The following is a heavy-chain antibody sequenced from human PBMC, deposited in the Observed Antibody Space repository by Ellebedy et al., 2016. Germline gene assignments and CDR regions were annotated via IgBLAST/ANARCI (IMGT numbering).Heavy chain of an antibody. J-gene: IGHJ4*02. CDR2: VYWDDDQ. Sequence: SGPTLVKPTQTLTFTCTFSGFSLNTHGVGVGWVRQPPGKALEWLAFVYWDDDQRYSPSLRGRISTTKDTSKSQVVLEMTNMDPADTATYFCAYRRIYGDYFNFWGQGILVTVSS. CDR3: AYRRIYGDYFNF. V-gene: IGHV2-5*02. D-gene: IGHD4-17*01. CDR1: GFSLNTHGVG.